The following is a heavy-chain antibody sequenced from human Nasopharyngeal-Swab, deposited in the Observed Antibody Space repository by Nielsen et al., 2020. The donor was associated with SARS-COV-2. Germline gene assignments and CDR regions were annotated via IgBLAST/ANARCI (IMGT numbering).Heavy chain of an antibody. J-gene: IGHJ4*02. V-gene: IGHV4-39*07. D-gene: IGHD5-18*01. CDR1: GGSISSSSYY. Sequence: SETLSLTCTVSGGSISSSSYYWGWIRQPPGKGLEWIGSIYYSGSTYYNPSLKSRVTISVDTSKNQFSLKLSSVTAADTAVYYCARVFRSGYSYGSIDYWGQGTLVTVSS. CDR3: ARVFRSGYSYGSIDY. CDR2: IYYSGST.